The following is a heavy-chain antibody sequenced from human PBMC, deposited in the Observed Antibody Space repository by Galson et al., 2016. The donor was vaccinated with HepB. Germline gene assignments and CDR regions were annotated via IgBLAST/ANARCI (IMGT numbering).Heavy chain of an antibody. D-gene: IGHD6-19*01. Sequence: ETLSLTCTVSGGSIISSSFYWGWIRQPPGKGLEWVGSIYSSGSTHYHPSLKSRVTISLDASKNQFSVRLSSVTAADTAVYFCARDHGQWLVRDHWFVPWGQGTLVTLAS. CDR3: ARDHGQWLVRDHWFVP. CDR1: GGSIISSSFY. J-gene: IGHJ5*02. CDR2: IYSSGST. V-gene: IGHV4-39*07.